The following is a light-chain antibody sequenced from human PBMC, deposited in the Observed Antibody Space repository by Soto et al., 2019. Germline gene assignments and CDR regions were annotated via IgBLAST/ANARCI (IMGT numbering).Light chain of an antibody. CDR2: GLS. CDR3: QQYGTWPFT. J-gene: IGKJ3*01. CDR1: QIISDIY. Sequence: EIVLTQSPGTLSLSPGERATLSCRASQIISDIYFAWYQQKPGQAPRLLIFGLSTRATGVPDRFSGGGSGTDFTLTISRLEPEDFAVYYCQQYGTWPFTFGPGTKVDVK. V-gene: IGKV3-20*01.